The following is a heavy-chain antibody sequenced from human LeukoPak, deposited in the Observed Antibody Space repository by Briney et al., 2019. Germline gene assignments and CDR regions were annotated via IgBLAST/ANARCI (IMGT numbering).Heavy chain of an antibody. D-gene: IGHD3-22*01. CDR2: ISAYNGNT. Sequence: GASVKVSCRASGYTFTSYGISWVRQAPGQGLEWMGWISAYNGNTNYAQKLQGRVTMTTDTSTSTAYMELRSPTSDDTAVYYCARAHGFDSSGYSEAYFDYWGQGTLVTVSS. CDR1: GYTFTSYG. CDR3: ARAHGFDSSGYSEAYFDY. J-gene: IGHJ4*02. V-gene: IGHV1-18*01.